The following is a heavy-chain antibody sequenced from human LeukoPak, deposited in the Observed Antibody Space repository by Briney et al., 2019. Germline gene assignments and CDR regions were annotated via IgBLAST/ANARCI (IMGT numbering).Heavy chain of an antibody. J-gene: IGHJ4*02. CDR3: ATYTNRLHY. V-gene: IGHV4-59*01. CDR1: SGSISYFY. CDR2: IHYTGST. Sequence: SETLSLTCTVSSGSISYFYWNWIRQPPGKGLEWIGYIHYTGSTNYNPSLKSRVTVSVDTSKNQFSLKLSSVTAADTAVYYCATYTNRLHYWGQGTLVTVSS. D-gene: IGHD2-8*01.